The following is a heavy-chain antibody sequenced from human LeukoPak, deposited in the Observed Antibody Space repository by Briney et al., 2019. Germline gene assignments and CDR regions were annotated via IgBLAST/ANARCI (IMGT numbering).Heavy chain of an antibody. CDR2: ISYDGSNK. D-gene: IGHD3-10*01. V-gene: IGHV3-30-3*01. Sequence: GGPLRLSCAASGFTFSSYAMHWVRQAPGKGLEWVAVISYDGSNKFYADSVKGRFTLSRDNSKNTLYLQMNSLRIEDTAVYYCGRGSVGFGELNYWGQGTLVTVSS. CDR3: GRGSVGFGELNY. CDR1: GFTFSSYA. J-gene: IGHJ4*02.